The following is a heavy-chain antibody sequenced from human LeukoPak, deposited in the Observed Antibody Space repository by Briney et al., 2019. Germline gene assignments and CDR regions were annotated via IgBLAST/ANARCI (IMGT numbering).Heavy chain of an antibody. CDR3: ARVKRGLWFGELLSPNWFDP. CDR1: GYTFTSYG. Sequence: ASVKVSCKASGYTFTSYGISWVRQAPGQGLEWMGWISAYNGNTNYAQKLQGRVTMTTDTSTSTAYMELRSLRSDDTAVYYCARVKRGLWFGELLSPNWFDPWGQGPRSPSPQ. V-gene: IGHV1-18*01. J-gene: IGHJ5*02. D-gene: IGHD3-10*01. CDR2: ISAYNGNT.